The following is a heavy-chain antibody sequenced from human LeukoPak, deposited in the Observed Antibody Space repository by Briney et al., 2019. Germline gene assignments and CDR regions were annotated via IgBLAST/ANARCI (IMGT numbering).Heavy chain of an antibody. D-gene: IGHD3-10*01. V-gene: IGHV3-11*06. Sequence: GGSLRLSCAASGFTFSDYYMSWIRQAPGKGLEWVPYISSSSSYTNYADSVKGRFTISRDNAKNSLYLQMNSLRAEDTAVYYCARDRGVLWFGDLYGMDVWGKGTTVTVSS. CDR3: ARDRGVLWFGDLYGMDV. CDR2: ISSSSSYT. CDR1: GFTFSDYY. J-gene: IGHJ6*04.